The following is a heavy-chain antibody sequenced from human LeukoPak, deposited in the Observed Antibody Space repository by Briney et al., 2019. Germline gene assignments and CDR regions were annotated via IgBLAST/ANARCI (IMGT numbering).Heavy chain of an antibody. Sequence: GGSLRLSCAASGFTFSNYNMNWVRQPPGKGLQWVSYISSSSNIIYYADSVKGRFTISRANAQHSLLLPMNSLRAEDTAVYYCARDFAREFTIDYWGQGTLVTVSS. CDR3: ARDFAREFTIDY. D-gene: IGHD3-10*01. V-gene: IGHV3-48*01. J-gene: IGHJ4*02. CDR2: ISSSSNII. CDR1: GFTFSNYN.